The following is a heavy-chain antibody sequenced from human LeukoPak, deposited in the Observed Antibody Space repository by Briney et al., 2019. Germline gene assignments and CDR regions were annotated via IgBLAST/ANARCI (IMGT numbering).Heavy chain of an antibody. D-gene: IGHD3-22*01. CDR2: ISYDGSNK. Sequence: GRSLRLSCAASGLTFSSYAMHWVRQAPGKGLEWVAVISYDGSNKYYADSVKGRFTISRDNSKNTLYLQMNSLRAEDTAVYYCASHYDTSGYHYFDFRGQGALVTVSS. CDR3: ASHYDTSGYHYFDF. V-gene: IGHV3-30-3*01. J-gene: IGHJ4*02. CDR1: GLTFSSYA.